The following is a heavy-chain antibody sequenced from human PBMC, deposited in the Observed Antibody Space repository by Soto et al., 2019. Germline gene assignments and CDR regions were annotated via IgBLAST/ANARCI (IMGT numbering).Heavy chain of an antibody. D-gene: IGHD3-16*01. V-gene: IGHV3-23*01. Sequence: GGSLRLSCAASGFTFSPYAMTWVRQAPGKGLEWVSSISGSGGNTNYADSVKGRFTVSRDNSKRTLSLQMDSLTEEDTAIYYCAKGLRRLLRTQYYYGLDVWGRGTTVTVS. CDR2: ISGSGGNT. CDR1: GFTFSPYA. J-gene: IGHJ6*02. CDR3: AKGLRRLLRTQYYYGLDV.